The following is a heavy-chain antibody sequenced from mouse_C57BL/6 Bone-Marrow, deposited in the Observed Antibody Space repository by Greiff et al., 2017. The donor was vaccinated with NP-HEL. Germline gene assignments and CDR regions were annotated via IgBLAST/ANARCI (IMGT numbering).Heavy chain of an antibody. Sequence: VQLKESGGGLVKPGGSLKLSCAASGFTFSDYGMHWVRQAPEKGLEWVAYISSGSSTIYYADTVKGRFTISRDNAKNTLFLQMTSLRSEDTAMYYCARSDGYDGFDYWGQGTTLTVSS. J-gene: IGHJ2*01. V-gene: IGHV5-17*01. D-gene: IGHD2-2*01. CDR1: GFTFSDYG. CDR3: ARSDGYDGFDY. CDR2: ISSGSSTI.